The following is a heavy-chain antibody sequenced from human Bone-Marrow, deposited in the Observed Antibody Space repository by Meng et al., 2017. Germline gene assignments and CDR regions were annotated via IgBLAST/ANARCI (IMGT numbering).Heavy chain of an antibody. CDR3: AKQISIQRHFDY. CDR2: ISDSYDST. J-gene: IGHJ4*02. Sequence: EVQLLESGGGLVQPGGSLRLSCAASGFTFNNYAMSWVRQAPGKGLEWVSGISDSYDSTYHADSVKGRFIISRDNSKNTLYLQMNSLRAEDTAVYYCAKQISIQRHFDYWGQGTLVTVSS. V-gene: IGHV3-23*01. CDR1: GFTFNNYA.